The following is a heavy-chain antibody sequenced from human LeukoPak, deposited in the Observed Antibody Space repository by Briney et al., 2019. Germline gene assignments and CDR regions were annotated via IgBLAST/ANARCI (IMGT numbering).Heavy chain of an antibody. CDR1: GFTFSDYY. J-gene: IGHJ3*02. V-gene: IGHV3-11*04. Sequence: PGGSLRLSCAASGFTFSDYYMSWIRQAPGKGLEWVSYISSSGSTIYYADSVKGRFTISRDNAKNSLYLQMNSLRAEDTAVYYCKRDYGAYYDAFDIWGQGTMVTVSS. CDR3: KRDYGAYYDAFDI. CDR2: ISSSGSTI. D-gene: IGHD4-17*01.